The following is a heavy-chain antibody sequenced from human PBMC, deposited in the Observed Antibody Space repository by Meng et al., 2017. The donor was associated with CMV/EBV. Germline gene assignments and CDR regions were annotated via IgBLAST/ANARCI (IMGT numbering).Heavy chain of an antibody. V-gene: IGHV1-69*05. CDR1: GGTFNTYA. CDR2: TIPLLDSP. Sequence: SVKSCKISGGTFNTYAITWVRQAPGQGFELMGLTIPLLDSPTYAQKFRGRVSITTDESTSTVAMELTSLTSEDTAVYYCARDGPGGGNYFLYWGQGTLVTVSS. D-gene: IGHD1-26*01. CDR3: ARDGPGGGNYFLY. J-gene: IGHJ4*02.